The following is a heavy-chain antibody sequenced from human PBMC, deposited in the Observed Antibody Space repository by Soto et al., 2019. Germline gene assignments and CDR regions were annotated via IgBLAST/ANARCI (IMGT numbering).Heavy chain of an antibody. D-gene: IGHD3-22*01. J-gene: IGHJ2*01. Sequence: GESLKISCAASGFTVSSNYMSWVRQAPGKGLEWVSVIYSGGSTYYADSVKGRFTISRHNSKNTLYLQMNSMRAEDTVVHYCARETYFYDSSGYFYWYFDPWGRGTLVTVSS. CDR2: IYSGGST. V-gene: IGHV3-53*04. CDR3: ARETYFYDSSGYFYWYFDP. CDR1: GFTVSSNY.